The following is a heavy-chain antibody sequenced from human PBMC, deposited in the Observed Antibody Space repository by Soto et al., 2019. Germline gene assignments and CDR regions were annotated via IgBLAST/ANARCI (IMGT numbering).Heavy chain of an antibody. CDR2: ISTSGST. Sequence: SETLSLTCTVSGDSISSNHWNWIRQPAGKGLEWIGRISTSGSTNYNPSLKSRVTMSVDTSKNQFSLKLSSVTAADTAVYYCARATFGGVVGGYYYYGLDVWGQGTTVTV. CDR3: ARATFGGVVGGYYYYGLDV. V-gene: IGHV4-4*07. D-gene: IGHD3-16*01. J-gene: IGHJ6*02. CDR1: GDSISSNH.